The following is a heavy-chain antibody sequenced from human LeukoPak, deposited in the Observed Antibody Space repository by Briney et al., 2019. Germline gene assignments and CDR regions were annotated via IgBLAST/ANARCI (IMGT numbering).Heavy chain of an antibody. CDR2: FDPEDGET. D-gene: IGHD3-22*01. CDR3: ATITYYYDSSGGRYYYYGMDV. CDR1: GYTLTELS. V-gene: IGHV1-24*01. Sequence: ASVTVSCTVSGYTLTELSMHWVRQAPGKGLEWMGGFDPEDGETIYAQKFQGRVTMTEDTSTDTAYMELSSLRSEDTAVYYCATITYYYDSSGGRYYYYGMDVWGQGTTVTVSS. J-gene: IGHJ6*02.